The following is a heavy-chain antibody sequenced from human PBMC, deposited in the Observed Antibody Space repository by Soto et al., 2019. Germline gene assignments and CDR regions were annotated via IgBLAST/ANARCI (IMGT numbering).Heavy chain of an antibody. V-gene: IGHV1-69*12. Sequence: QVQLVQSRAEVKKPGSSVKVSCKASGGTFSRYAVSWVRQAPGQGLEWMGGITPLFGTANYAQKFQGRVTITADESTSTVNMELRRLIPEDTAVYYCAQTLGSAVAGPGRFDLWGRGTLVIVSS. CDR3: AQTLGSAVAGPGRFDL. J-gene: IGHJ2*01. CDR2: ITPLFGTA. D-gene: IGHD6-19*01. CDR1: GGTFSRYA.